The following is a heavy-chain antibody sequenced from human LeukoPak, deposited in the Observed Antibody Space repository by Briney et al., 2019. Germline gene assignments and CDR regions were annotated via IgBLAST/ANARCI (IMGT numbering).Heavy chain of an antibody. CDR3: ARSRDSSSSYYFDY. D-gene: IGHD6-13*01. CDR1: GYSFTSYW. CDR2: IYPGDSDT. J-gene: IGHJ4*02. V-gene: IGHV5-51*01. Sequence: GEALKSSCKGSGYSFTSYWIGWVRPMPGKGLEWKGIIYPGDSDTRYSPSFQGQVTISADKSISTSYLQWSSLKASDTAIYYCARSRDSSSSYYFDYWGQGTLVTVSS.